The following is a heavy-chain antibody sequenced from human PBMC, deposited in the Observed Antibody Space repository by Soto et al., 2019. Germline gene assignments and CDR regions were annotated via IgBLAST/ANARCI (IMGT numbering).Heavy chain of an antibody. J-gene: IGHJ2*01. D-gene: IGHD6-13*01. CDR1: GGSISSYY. V-gene: IGHV4-59*01. CDR2: IYYTGNT. Sequence: QVQLQESGPGLVKPSETLSLTCTVSGGSISSYYWNWIRQPPGKGLESIGYIYYTGNTYYNPSLESRVTLSLDTSKNQSSLKLTSVTAADTALYYCAREQAAAGHFDLWGRGTLVTVSS. CDR3: AREQAAAGHFDL.